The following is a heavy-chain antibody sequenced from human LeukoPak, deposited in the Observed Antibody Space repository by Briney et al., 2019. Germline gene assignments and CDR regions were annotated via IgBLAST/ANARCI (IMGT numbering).Heavy chain of an antibody. J-gene: IGHJ4*02. D-gene: IGHD1-26*01. CDR2: VYYSGST. V-gene: IGHV4-39*02. CDR3: AREGLWELPTFDS. CDR1: GGSISSGSYY. Sequence: PSETLSLTCTVSGGSISSGSYYWGYIRQPPQKGLEWIGSVYYSGSTYYNPSLKSRVTISVDTSKNQFSLKLTSATAADTAVYYCAREGLWELPTFDSWGQGTLVSVSS.